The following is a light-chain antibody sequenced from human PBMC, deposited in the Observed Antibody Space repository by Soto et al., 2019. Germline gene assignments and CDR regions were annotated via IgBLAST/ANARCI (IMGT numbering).Light chain of an antibody. CDR3: QTSWV. Sequence: QLVLTQSPSASASLGASVKLTCTLSSGHSSYAIAWHQQQPEKGPRYLMKLNSDGSHSKGDGIPDRFSGSSSGAERYLTISSLQSEDEADYYCQTSWVFGGGTKLIVL. J-gene: IGLJ2*01. CDR1: SGHSSYA. V-gene: IGLV4-69*01. CDR2: LNSDGSH.